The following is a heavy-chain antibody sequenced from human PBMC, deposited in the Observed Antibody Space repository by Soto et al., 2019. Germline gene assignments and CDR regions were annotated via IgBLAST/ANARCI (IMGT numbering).Heavy chain of an antibody. CDR2: ISGSGGST. V-gene: IGHV3-23*01. D-gene: IGHD6-13*01. CDR3: AKDLDSSHPHSVHYYYYYGMDV. Sequence: GGSLRLSCAASGFTFSSYAMSWVRQAPGKGLEWVSAISGSGGSTYYADSVKGRFTISRDNSKNTLYLQMNSLRAEDTAVYYCAKDLDSSHPHSVHYYYYYGMDVWGQGTTVTVSS. CDR1: GFTFSSYA. J-gene: IGHJ6*02.